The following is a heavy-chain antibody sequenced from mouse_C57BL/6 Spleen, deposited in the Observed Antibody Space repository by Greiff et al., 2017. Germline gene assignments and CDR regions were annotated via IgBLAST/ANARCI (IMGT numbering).Heavy chain of an antibody. CDR1: GFSLSTSGMG. CDR2: IYWDDDM. CDR3: ARREDDYDKNYFDY. Sequence: QVTLKESGPGILQSSQTLSLTCSFSGFSLSTSGMGVSWIRQPSGKGLEWLAHIYWDDDMRYNPSLKSRLTISKDTSRNQVFLKITSVDTADTATYYCARREDDYDKNYFDYWGQGTTHTFSS. J-gene: IGHJ2*01. V-gene: IGHV8-12*01. D-gene: IGHD2-4*01.